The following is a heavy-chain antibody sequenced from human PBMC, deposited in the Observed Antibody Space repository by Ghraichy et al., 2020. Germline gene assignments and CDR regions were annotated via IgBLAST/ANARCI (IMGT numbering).Heavy chain of an antibody. V-gene: IGHV4-59*11. J-gene: IGHJ6*02. CDR3: ARGRDCGDDCYSDYYYGMDV. D-gene: IGHD2-21*02. Sequence: SQTLHSPVVYLVPPSVVTTGAGSGSPQGRDWSGLGIYYSGGTNYNPSLKSRVTISGDTSKNQFSLKLSSVTAADTAVYYCARGRDCGDDCYSDYYYGMDVWGQGTTVTVSS. CDR1: VPPSVVTT. CDR2: YYSGGT.